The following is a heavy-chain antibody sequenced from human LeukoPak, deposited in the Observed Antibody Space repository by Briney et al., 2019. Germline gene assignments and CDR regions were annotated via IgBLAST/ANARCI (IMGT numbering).Heavy chain of an antibody. CDR2: VYYSGST. V-gene: IGHV4-39*07. Sequence: SETLSLTCAVSGASISGSGYYLGWIRQPPGKGLEWIGHVYYSGSTYSSPSLKGRVTILLDTSNNHFSLRLSSVTAADTAVYYCARLMPGLSMDVWGKGTPVTVSS. J-gene: IGHJ6*03. CDR1: GASISGSGYY. D-gene: IGHD2-8*01. CDR3: ARLMPGLSMDV.